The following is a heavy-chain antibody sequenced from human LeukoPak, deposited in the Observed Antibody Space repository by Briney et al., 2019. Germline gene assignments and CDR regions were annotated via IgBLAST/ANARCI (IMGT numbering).Heavy chain of an antibody. Sequence: PGRSLRLACAASGFTFSSYAMRWVRQAPGKGLEYVSAISSNGGSTYYANSVKFRFTISRDNSKNTLYLQMGSLRTEDMAVYYCARLDYDSSGYYNYWGQGTLVTVSS. J-gene: IGHJ4*02. CDR2: ISSNGGST. CDR3: ARLDYDSSGYYNY. V-gene: IGHV3-64*01. CDR1: GFTFSSYA. D-gene: IGHD3-22*01.